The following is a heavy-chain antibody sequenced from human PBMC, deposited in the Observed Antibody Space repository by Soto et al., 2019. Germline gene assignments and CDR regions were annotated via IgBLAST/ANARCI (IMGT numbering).Heavy chain of an antibody. D-gene: IGHD3-22*01. CDR2: IIPIFGTA. V-gene: IGHV1-69*12. CDR1: GGTFSSYA. J-gene: IGHJ4*02. CDR3: ARDGYYYDSSGYYYYFDY. Sequence: QVQLVQSGAEVKKPGSSVKVSCKASGGTFSSYAISWVRQAPGQGLEWMGGIIPIFGTANYAQKFQGRVTITADESTRPAYMELSSLRSEDTAVYYCARDGYYYDSSGYYYYFDYWGQGTLVTVSS.